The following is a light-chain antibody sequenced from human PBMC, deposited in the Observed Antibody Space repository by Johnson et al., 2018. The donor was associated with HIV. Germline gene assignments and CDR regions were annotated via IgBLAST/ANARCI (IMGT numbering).Light chain of an antibody. CDR2: EDN. V-gene: IGLV1-51*02. J-gene: IGLJ1*01. Sequence: HSVLTQPPSVSAAPGQKVTISCSGSSSNIGNNYVSWYRQLPGTAPKVLIYEDNKRPSGIPYRFSGSKSGTSATLGITGLQTGDEADYYCGTWDSSLSAGGVFGTGTKVTVL. CDR3: GTWDSSLSAGGV. CDR1: SSNIGNNY.